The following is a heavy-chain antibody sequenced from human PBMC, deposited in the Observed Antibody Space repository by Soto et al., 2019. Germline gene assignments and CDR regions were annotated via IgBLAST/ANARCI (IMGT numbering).Heavy chain of an antibody. CDR2: IYYSGST. J-gene: IGHJ6*03. CDR1: GGSISSYY. D-gene: IGHD3-3*01. CDR3: ARTNADFWSGYYIPYYYYMDV. Sequence: SETLSLTCTVSGGSISSYYWSWIRQPPGKGLEWIGYIYYSGSTNYNPSLKSRVTISVDTSKNQFSLKLSSVTAADTAVYYCARTNADFWSGYYIPYYYYMDVWGKGTTVTVSS. V-gene: IGHV4-59*08.